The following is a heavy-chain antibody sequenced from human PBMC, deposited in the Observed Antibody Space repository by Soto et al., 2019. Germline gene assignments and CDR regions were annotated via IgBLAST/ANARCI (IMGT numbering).Heavy chain of an antibody. D-gene: IGHD5-18*01. CDR3: AREQLRFSYGS. J-gene: IGHJ4*02. V-gene: IGHV3-74*01. Sequence: EVQLVESGGGLVQPGGSLRLSCAASGFTFSNYWMHWVRQVPGKGLVWVSRLNGDGSITNYADSVKGRFTISRDNAKNTLYLQMNSLKAEDTAVYHCAREQLRFSYGSWGQGILVTVSS. CDR1: GFTFSNYW. CDR2: LNGDGSIT.